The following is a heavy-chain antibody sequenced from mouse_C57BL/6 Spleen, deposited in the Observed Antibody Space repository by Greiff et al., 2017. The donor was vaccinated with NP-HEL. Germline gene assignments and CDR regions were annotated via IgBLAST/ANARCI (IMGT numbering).Heavy chain of an antibody. CDR3: ARGYDERAWFAY. V-gene: IGHV1-82*01. CDR2: IYPGDGDT. D-gene: IGHD2-2*01. Sequence: QVQLQQSGPELVKPGASVKLSCKASGYAFSSSWMNWVKQRPGKGLEWIGRIYPGDGDTNYNGKFKGKATLTADKSSSTAYMQLSSLTSEDSAVYFCARGYDERAWFAYWGQGTLVTVSA. J-gene: IGHJ3*01. CDR1: GYAFSSSW.